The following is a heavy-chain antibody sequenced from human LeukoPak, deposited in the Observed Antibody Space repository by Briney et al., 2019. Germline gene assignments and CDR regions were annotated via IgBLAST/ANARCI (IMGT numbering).Heavy chain of an antibody. D-gene: IGHD3-22*01. CDR1: GYTFTGYY. V-gene: IGHV1-2*02. CDR2: ISPNSGGT. Sequence: ASVKVSCKASGYTFTGYYMHWVRQAPGQGLEWMGWISPNSGGTNYAQKFQGRVTMTRDTSITTAYMELSSLRSDDTAMYYCARSTYEKAFDIWDQGTMVTVSS. J-gene: IGHJ3*02. CDR3: ARSTYEKAFDI.